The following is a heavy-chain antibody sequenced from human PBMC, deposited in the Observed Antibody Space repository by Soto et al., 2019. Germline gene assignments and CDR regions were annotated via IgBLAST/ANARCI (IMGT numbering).Heavy chain of an antibody. Sequence: QLQLQESGPGLVKPSETLSLTCTVSGGSISSSSYYWGWIRQPPGKGLEWIASIYYSGSTYYNPSLKSRVTISVDTSKNHFSLKLSSVTAADTAVYYCARPHYDILTGYYWFDPWGQGTLVTVSS. V-gene: IGHV4-39*02. CDR1: GGSISSSSYY. CDR2: IYYSGST. CDR3: ARPHYDILTGYYWFDP. D-gene: IGHD3-9*01. J-gene: IGHJ5*02.